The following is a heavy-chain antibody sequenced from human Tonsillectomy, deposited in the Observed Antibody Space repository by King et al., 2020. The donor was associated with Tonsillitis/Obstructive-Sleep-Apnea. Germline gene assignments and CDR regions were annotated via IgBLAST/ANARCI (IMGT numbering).Heavy chain of an antibody. J-gene: IGHJ4*02. V-gene: IGHV3-43*02. CDR1: GFTFDDYA. CDR3: AKTQISDDGSYYPFYY. Sequence: VQLVESGGGVVQPGGSLRLSCAASGFTFDDYAMHWVRQAPGKGLEWVSLISGDGGSTYYADSVKGRFTISRDNNKNSLYLQMNSLRTEDTALYYCAKTQISDDGSYYPFYYWGQETLVTVSS. D-gene: IGHD1-26*01. CDR2: ISGDGGST.